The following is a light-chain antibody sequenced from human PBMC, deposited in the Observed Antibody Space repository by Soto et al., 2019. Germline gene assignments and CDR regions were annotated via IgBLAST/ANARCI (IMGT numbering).Light chain of an antibody. J-gene: IGLJ3*02. CDR3: CSYAGSSLWV. CDR1: SSDVGAYNY. CDR2: DVT. V-gene: IGLV2-11*01. Sequence: QSALTQPRSVSGSPGQSVTISCTGTSSDVGAYNYVSWYQQHPGRAPKLVIYDVTKRPSGVPDHFSGSKSGNTASLTISGIKAEDEADYYCCSYAGSSLWVFGGGTKVTVL.